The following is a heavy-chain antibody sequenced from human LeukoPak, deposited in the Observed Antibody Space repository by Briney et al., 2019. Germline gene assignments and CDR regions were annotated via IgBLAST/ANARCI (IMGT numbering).Heavy chain of an antibody. CDR2: TGQTGIEN. V-gene: IGHV3-7*01. Sequence: GGSLRLSCTASGFTFNRHRISWIRQAPGEGLEWVANTGQTGIENYYVDSVKGRFTISRDNTKNSVFLQMNSLRAEDTALYYCARDTHLSYAAGFDYWGQGTLVTVSS. CDR3: ARDTHLSYAAGFDY. J-gene: IGHJ4*02. CDR1: GFTFNRHR. D-gene: IGHD3-10*01.